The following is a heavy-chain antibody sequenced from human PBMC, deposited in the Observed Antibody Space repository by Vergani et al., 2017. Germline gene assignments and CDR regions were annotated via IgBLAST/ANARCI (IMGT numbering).Heavy chain of an antibody. CDR1: GGTFSSYA. D-gene: IGHD3-10*01. CDR3: ARPRARGGYYGSGSYSGAFDI. Sequence: QVQLVQSGAEVKKPGSSVKVSCKASGGTFSSYAISWVRQAPGQGLEWMGGIIPIFGTANYAQKFQGRVTITADKSTSTAYTELSSLRSEDTAVYYCARPRARGGYYGSGSYSGAFDIWGQGTMVTVSS. J-gene: IGHJ3*02. V-gene: IGHV1-69*06. CDR2: IIPIFGTA.